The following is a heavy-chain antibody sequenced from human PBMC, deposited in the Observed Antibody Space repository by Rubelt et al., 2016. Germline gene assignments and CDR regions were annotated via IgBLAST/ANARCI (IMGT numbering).Heavy chain of an antibody. CDR1: GGSISSGGYY. V-gene: IGHV4-31*03. Sequence: QVQLQESGPGLVKPSQTLSLTCTVSGGSISSGGYYWSWIRQHPGKGLEWIGYIYYSGSTYYNPSLKSRVTISLDTSKNQFSLKLSSVTAADTAVYYCARVGRKKRLLWFGDPFDYWGQGTLVTVSS. CDR2: IYYSGST. D-gene: IGHD3-10*01. J-gene: IGHJ4*02. CDR3: ARVGRKKRLLWFGDPFDY.